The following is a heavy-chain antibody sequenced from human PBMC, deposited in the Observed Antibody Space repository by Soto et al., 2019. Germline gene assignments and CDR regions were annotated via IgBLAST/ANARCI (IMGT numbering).Heavy chain of an antibody. Sequence: PGGSLRLSCAASGFTLSNYWMTWVRQAPGKGLEWVANINKDGSQKNYVDSVKGRFTIARDNGQNSLSLQINSLRVEDTAVYYCARGRDISSSSPKHYYYYYGMDVWGQGTTVTVSS. CDR3: ARGRDISSSSPKHYYYYYGMDV. CDR1: GFTLSNYW. CDR2: INKDGSQK. D-gene: IGHD6-6*01. J-gene: IGHJ6*02. V-gene: IGHV3-7*03.